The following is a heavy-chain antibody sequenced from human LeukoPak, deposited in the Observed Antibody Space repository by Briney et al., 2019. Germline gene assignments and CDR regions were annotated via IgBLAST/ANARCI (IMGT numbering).Heavy chain of an antibody. CDR1: GGSISSYY. D-gene: IGHD3-16*01. J-gene: IGHJ3*02. Sequence: SETLSLTCTVSGGSISSYYWSWVRQPPGKGLEWIGYIYYSGNTNYNPSLKSRVTISVDTSKNQFSLNLSSVTAADTAVYYCARGFAVGSPQSFDIWGQGTMVTVSS. CDR3: ARGFAVGSPQSFDI. V-gene: IGHV4-59*08. CDR2: IYYSGNT.